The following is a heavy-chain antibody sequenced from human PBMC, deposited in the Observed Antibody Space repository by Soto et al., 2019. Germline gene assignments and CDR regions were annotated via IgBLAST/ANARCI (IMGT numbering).Heavy chain of an antibody. CDR2: INAGNGNT. D-gene: IGHD6-13*01. CDR3: ATDLGYSSSR. V-gene: IGHV1-3*01. CDR1: GYTFTSYA. J-gene: IGHJ3*01. Sequence: GASVKVSCKASGYTFTSYAMHWVRQAPGQRLEWMGWINAGNGNTKYSQKFQGRVTMTEDTSTDTAYMELSSLRSEDTAVYYCATDLGYSSSRWGQGTMVTVSS.